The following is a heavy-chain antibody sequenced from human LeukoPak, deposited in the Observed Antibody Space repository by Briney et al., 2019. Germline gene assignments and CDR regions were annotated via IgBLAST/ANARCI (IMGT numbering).Heavy chain of an antibody. Sequence: GRSLRLSCAASGFTFSSYAMHWVRQAPGKGLEWVAVISYDGSNKYYADSVKGRFTISRDNSKNTLYLQMNSLRAEDTAVYYCARADLTPVAGDLNWFDPWGQGTLVTVSS. D-gene: IGHD6-19*01. CDR1: GFTFSSYA. CDR3: ARADLTPVAGDLNWFDP. CDR2: ISYDGSNK. V-gene: IGHV3-30*04. J-gene: IGHJ5*02.